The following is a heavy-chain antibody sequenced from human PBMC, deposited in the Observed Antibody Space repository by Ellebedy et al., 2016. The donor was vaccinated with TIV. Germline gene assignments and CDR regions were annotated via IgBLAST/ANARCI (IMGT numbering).Heavy chain of an antibody. D-gene: IGHD3-3*01. J-gene: IGHJ4*02. Sequence: GGSLRLSXAASGFTFDSSGMNWVRQAPGKGLEWVSSISSNSGRIYYADPVRGRFTISRDNAKNSLYLEMNSLRVEDTAVYYCAKDLQYDFWSGYQGFDYWGQGTLVTVSS. CDR3: AKDLQYDFWSGYQGFDY. CDR2: ISSNSGRI. V-gene: IGHV3-21*06. CDR1: GFTFDSSG.